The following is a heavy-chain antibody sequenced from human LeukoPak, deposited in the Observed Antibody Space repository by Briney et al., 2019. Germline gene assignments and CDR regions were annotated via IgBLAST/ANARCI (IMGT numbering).Heavy chain of an antibody. CDR3: AREAWVSGDSKYRYYGIDV. V-gene: IGHV4-59*01. CDR1: GASISSYY. Sequence: SETLSLTCTVSGASISSYYWSWIRQPPGKGLEWIGYIDYSGSTNYTPSLKSRVTISVDTFKNQFSLKLSSVTAADTALYYCAREAWVSGDSKYRYYGIDVWGQGTTVTVSS. J-gene: IGHJ6*02. D-gene: IGHD4-17*01. CDR2: IDYSGST.